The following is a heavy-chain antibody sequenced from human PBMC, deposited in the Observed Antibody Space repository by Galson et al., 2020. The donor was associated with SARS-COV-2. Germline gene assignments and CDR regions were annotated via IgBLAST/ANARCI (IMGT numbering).Heavy chain of an antibody. CDR3: AKPYYDSIRGFFDY. CDR1: GFTISTYA. D-gene: IGHD3-22*01. V-gene: IGHV3-23*01. Sequence: AALRLSCAASGFTISTYAMSWVRQAPGKGLEWVSGISDSGFITYYADSVKGRFTMSRDNSMNTLYLQMNSLRAEDTAVYYCAKPYYDSIRGFFDYWGQGTLVTVSS. J-gene: IGHJ4*02. CDR2: ISDSGFIT.